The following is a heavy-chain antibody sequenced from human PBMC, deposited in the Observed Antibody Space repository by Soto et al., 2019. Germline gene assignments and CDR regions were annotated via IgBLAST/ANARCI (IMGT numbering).Heavy chain of an antibody. CDR1: GFTFSSYD. V-gene: IGHV3-30*18. CDR2: ISYDGSNK. CDR3: AKDGQWLGLFDY. J-gene: IGHJ4*02. D-gene: IGHD6-19*01. Sequence: QVQLVESGGGVVQPGRSLRLSCAASGFTFSSYDMHWVRQAPGKGLEWVALISYDGSNKYYADSVKGRFTISRDNSKNTLYLQMNSLRAEDTAVYYCAKDGQWLGLFDYWGQGTLVTVSS.